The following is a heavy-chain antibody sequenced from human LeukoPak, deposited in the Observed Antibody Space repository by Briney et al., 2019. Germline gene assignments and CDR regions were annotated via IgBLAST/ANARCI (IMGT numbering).Heavy chain of an antibody. J-gene: IGHJ6*03. D-gene: IGHD3-3*01. V-gene: IGHV3-30*04. CDR3: ARDGAAIFGVVTPDYYYYYYMDV. CDR1: GFTFSSYA. CDR2: ISYDGSNK. Sequence: GGSLRLSCAASGFTFSSYAMHWVRQAPGKGLEWVAVISYDGSNKYYADSVKGRFTISRDNSKNTLYLQMNSLRAEDTAVYYCARDGAAIFGVVTPDYYYYYYMDVWGKGTTVTVSS.